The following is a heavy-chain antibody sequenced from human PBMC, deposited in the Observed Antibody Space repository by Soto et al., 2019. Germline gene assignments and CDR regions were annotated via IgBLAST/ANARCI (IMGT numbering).Heavy chain of an antibody. Sequence: VPLVQSGPEVKKPGASVRVSCKASGYTFTNFAVSWVRQAPGQGLEWIGWISAYNGRTDYAERVQGRLTLTVDTSPDTAYMDLTSLRSDDTAIYYCAISAIFGVLIISGGGDLWGQGTLVTVSS. J-gene: IGHJ4*02. V-gene: IGHV1-18*04. CDR3: AISAIFGVLIISGGGDL. D-gene: IGHD3-3*01. CDR1: GYTFTNFA. CDR2: ISAYNGRT.